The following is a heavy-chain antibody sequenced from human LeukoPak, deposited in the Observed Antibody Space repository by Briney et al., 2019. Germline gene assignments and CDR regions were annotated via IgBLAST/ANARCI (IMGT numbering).Heavy chain of an antibody. CDR2: IASDGSHT. V-gene: IGHV3-30*04. CDR1: GFTFSNYF. D-gene: IGHD2-21*02. J-gene: IGHJ3*02. Sequence: PGGSLRLSCAASGFTFSNYFMHWVRQAPGKGLEWVADIASDGSHTFYVESVKGRFTISRDNSKNTLYLQMNSLRAEDTAVYFCARERQDTVIHSGAFDIWGQGTTVTVSS. CDR3: ARERQDTVIHSGAFDI.